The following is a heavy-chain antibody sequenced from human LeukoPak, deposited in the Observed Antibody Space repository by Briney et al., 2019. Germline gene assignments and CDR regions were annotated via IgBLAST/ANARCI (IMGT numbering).Heavy chain of an antibody. CDR3: ARIVVVPAASGQYYYYGMDV. CDR1: GASFSGYY. D-gene: IGHD2-2*01. J-gene: IGHJ6*02. V-gene: IGHV4-34*01. CDR2: INHSGST. Sequence: SETLSLTCAVYGASFSGYYWSWIRQPPGKGLEWIGEINHSGSTNYNPSLKSRVTISVDTSKNQFSLKLSSVTAADTAVYYCARIVVVPAASGQYYYYGMDVWGQGTTVTVSS.